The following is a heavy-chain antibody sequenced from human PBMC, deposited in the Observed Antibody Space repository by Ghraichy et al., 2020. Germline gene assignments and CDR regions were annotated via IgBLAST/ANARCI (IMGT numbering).Heavy chain of an antibody. D-gene: IGHD2-21*01. J-gene: IGHJ4*01. Sequence: GESLNISCSTSGFIFSGHAMNWVRQVPGKGLEWVSSINEMSTHIYYADSVRGRFTISRDNAKNSLYLQMDFLRNEDTAIYYCARDNTQYLRRGWCGLWGHETLGSVSS. CDR3: ARDNTQYLRRGWCGL. CDR2: INEMSTHI. CDR1: GFIFSGHA. V-gene: IGHV3-21*06.